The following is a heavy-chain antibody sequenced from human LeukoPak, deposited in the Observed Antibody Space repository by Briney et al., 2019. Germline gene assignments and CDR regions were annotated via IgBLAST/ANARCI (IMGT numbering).Heavy chain of an antibody. CDR1: GYTFTSYA. Sequence: GASVKVSCKASGYTFTSYAMNWVRQAPGQGLEWMGWINTSTGNPTYAQGFTGRFVFSLDTSVSTAYLQISSLKAEDTAVYYCARVMDYYGSGRQRPSDYWGQGTLVTVSS. D-gene: IGHD3-10*01. V-gene: IGHV7-4-1*02. CDR3: ARVMDYYGSGRQRPSDY. J-gene: IGHJ4*02. CDR2: INTSTGNP.